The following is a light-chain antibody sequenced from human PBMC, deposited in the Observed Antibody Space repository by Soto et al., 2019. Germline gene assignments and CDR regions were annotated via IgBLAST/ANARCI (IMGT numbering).Light chain of an antibody. CDR1: SSNIGADYD. CDR2: YDN. J-gene: IGLJ1*01. V-gene: IGLV1-36*01. CDR3: AAWDDSLNGRV. Sequence: QSVLTQPPSVSGAPGQRVTISCTGSSSNIGADYDVNWYQQLPGTAPKLLIYYDNLRPSGVPDRISGSKSGTSASLAISGLQSDDEADYYCAAWDDSLNGRVFGTGTKLTVL.